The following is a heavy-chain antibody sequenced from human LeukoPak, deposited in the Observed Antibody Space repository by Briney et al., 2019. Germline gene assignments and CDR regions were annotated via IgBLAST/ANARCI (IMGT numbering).Heavy chain of an antibody. D-gene: IGHD3-10*01. CDR3: ARDHYYGSGSYPPGGLMDV. Sequence: PGGSLRLSCAASGFTFSSYAMSWVRQAPGKGLEWVSAISGSGGSTYYADSVKGRFTISRDNSKNTLYLQMNSLRAEDTAVYYCARDHYYGSGSYPPGGLMDVWGQGTTVTVSS. J-gene: IGHJ6*02. CDR2: ISGSGGST. CDR1: GFTFSSYA. V-gene: IGHV3-23*01.